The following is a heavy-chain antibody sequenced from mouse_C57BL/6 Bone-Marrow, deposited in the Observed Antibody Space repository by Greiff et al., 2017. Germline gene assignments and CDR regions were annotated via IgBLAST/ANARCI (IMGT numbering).Heavy chain of an antibody. CDR2: IYPRSGNT. V-gene: IGHV1-81*01. Sequence: VQLQQSGAELARPGASVKLSCKASGYTFTSYGISWVKQRTGQGLEWIGEIYPRSGNTYYNEKFKGKGTLTADKSSSTAYMELRSLTSEDSAVYFCAGGPGFAYWGQGPLVTVSA. CDR1: GYTFTSYG. CDR3: AGGPGFAY. J-gene: IGHJ3*01.